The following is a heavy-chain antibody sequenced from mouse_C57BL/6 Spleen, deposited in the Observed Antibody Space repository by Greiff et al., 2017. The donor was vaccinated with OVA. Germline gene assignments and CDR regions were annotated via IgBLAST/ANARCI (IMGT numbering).Heavy chain of an antibody. CDR2: INPNNGGT. D-gene: IGHD1-1*01. V-gene: IGHV1-18*01. CDR1: GYTFTDYN. Sequence: EVQLQQSGPELVKPGASVKIPCKASGYTFTDYNMDWVKQSHGKSLEWIGDINPNNGGTIYNQKFKGKATLTVDKSSSTAYMELRSLTSEDTAVYYCARKGITTVVANIDYWGQGTTLTVSS. CDR3: ARKGITTVVANIDY. J-gene: IGHJ2*01.